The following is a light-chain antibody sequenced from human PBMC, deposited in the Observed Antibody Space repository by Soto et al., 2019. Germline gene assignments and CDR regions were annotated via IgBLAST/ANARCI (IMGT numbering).Light chain of an antibody. CDR3: QQAHSFPYT. V-gene: IGKV1-12*01. J-gene: IGKJ2*01. Sequence: DIHMTLSPSSISASVGYMSAFTCRASQRIRRWLDWYQKKKGKAPKLLIYSASSLQSVVPSRLSGSGGGTDFTITISSMQDEDFATYYCQQAHSFPYTFGQGTRLE. CDR2: SAS. CDR1: QRIRRW.